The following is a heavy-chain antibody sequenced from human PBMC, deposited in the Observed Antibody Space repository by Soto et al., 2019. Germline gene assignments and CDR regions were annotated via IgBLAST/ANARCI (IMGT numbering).Heavy chain of an antibody. Sequence: ASVKVSCKASGGTLNSYNIIWVRQVPGQGLEWMGRIIPILNVAKYAQTFQGQVTISADKSISTAYLQWSSLKASDTAMYYCATYGMDVWGQGTTVTVSS. V-gene: IGHV1-69*02. CDR1: GGTLNSYN. CDR2: IIPILNVA. CDR3: ATYGMDV. J-gene: IGHJ6*02.